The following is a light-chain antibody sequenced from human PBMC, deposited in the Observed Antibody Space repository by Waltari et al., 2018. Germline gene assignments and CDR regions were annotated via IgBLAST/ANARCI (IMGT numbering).Light chain of an antibody. Sequence: QSVLTQPPSASGTPGQRVTIPCPGSSSNIESRYVNWYQQPPGTAPKPVIYNHNKRPSGVPDRFSGSKYGTSASLAISGLQSEDEADYYCAGWDGSLNGYVFGAATKVTVL. CDR3: AGWDGSLNGYV. V-gene: IGLV1-44*01. CDR2: NHN. J-gene: IGLJ1*01. CDR1: SSNIESRY.